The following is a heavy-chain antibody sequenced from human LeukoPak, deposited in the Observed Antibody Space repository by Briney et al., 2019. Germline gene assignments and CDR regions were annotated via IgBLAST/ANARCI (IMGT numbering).Heavy chain of an antibody. CDR3: AKDRSGMAYHFDF. Sequence: GGSLRLSCAASGFTFSSYLMNWVRQAPGKGLQWVSSISSSSDYIYYADSVQGRFTISRDNAKNSMNLQMNSLRAEDTAVYYCAKDRSGMAYHFDFWGQGTLVTVSS. V-gene: IGHV3-21*01. CDR2: ISSSSDYI. D-gene: IGHD2-2*02. CDR1: GFTFSSYL. J-gene: IGHJ4*02.